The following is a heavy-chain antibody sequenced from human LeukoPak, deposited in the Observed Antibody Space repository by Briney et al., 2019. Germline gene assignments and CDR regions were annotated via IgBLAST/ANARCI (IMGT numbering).Heavy chain of an antibody. CDR3: ARGDYDILTGYLNYYYYYYMDV. J-gene: IGHJ6*03. D-gene: IGHD3-9*01. CDR2: IYYSGST. V-gene: IGHV4-61*01. CDR1: GGSISSGSYY. Sequence: SQTLSLTCTVSGGSISSGSYYWSWIRQPPGKGLEWIGYIYYSGSTNYNPSLKSRVTISVDTSKNQFSLKLSSVTAADTAVYYCARGDYDILTGYLNYYYYYYMDVWGKGTTVTISS.